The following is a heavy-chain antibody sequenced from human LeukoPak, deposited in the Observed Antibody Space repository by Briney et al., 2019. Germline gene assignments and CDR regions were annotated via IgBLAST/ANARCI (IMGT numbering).Heavy chain of an antibody. CDR1: GFTFSSYS. V-gene: IGHV3-21*04. CDR2: ISSSSSYI. J-gene: IGHJ4*02. CDR3: ARAWEEMATISFDY. Sequence: GGSLRLSCAASGFTFSSYSMNWVRQAPGKGLEWVSSISSSSSYIYYADSVKGRLTISRDNAKNSLYLQMNSLRAEDTAVYYCARAWEEMATISFDYWGQGTLVTVSS. D-gene: IGHD5-24*01.